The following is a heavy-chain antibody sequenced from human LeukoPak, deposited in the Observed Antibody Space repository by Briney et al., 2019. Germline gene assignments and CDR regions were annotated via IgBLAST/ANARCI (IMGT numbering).Heavy chain of an antibody. CDR2: ISYDGSKK. J-gene: IGHJ4*02. D-gene: IGHD3-10*01. Sequence: GGSLRLSCAASGFTFSSYGLHWFRRAPGKGLEWVAVISYDGSKKYYADSVKGRFTISRDNSKNTLYLQMNSLRAEDTAVYYCARMVRGVIYDYWGQGTLVTVSS. CDR3: ARMVRGVIYDY. V-gene: IGHV3-30*03. CDR1: GFTFSSYG.